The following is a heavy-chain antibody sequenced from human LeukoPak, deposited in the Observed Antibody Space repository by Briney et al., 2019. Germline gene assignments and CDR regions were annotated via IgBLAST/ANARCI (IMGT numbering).Heavy chain of an antibody. V-gene: IGHV3-66*02. Sequence: GESLRLSCAASGSTVSSNYMSWIRQAPGKGMDLESVVYSGGSTYYAETVKDRFTISRENSKNTLYLQMNSLRAEDTAVYYCARVCYDFWSGKDNWFDPWGQGTLVTVSS. D-gene: IGHD3-3*01. J-gene: IGHJ5*02. CDR1: GSTVSSNY. CDR2: VYSGGST. CDR3: ARVCYDFWSGKDNWFDP.